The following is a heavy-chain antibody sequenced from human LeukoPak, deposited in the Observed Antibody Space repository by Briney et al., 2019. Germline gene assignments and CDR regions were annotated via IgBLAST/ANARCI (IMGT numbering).Heavy chain of an antibody. CDR1: GVINSGY. V-gene: IGHV4-59*01. Sequence: ETLSLTCTVSGVINSGYWSWIRQPPGKGLEWIGYDFWSGTSKYNPSLRSRATISVDTSKNRFFLTLTSVTAADTAVYYCARGGDGYNYFDSWGQGILVTVSS. J-gene: IGHJ4*02. D-gene: IGHD5-24*01. CDR2: DFWSGTS. CDR3: ARGGDGYNYFDS.